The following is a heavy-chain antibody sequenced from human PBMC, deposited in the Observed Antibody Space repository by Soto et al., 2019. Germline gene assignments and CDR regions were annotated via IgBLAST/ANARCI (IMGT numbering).Heavy chain of an antibody. V-gene: IGHV5-51*01. Sequence: GESLKISCKGSGYSFTSYWIGWVRQMPGKGLEWMGIIYPGDSDTRYSPSFQGQVTISADKSISTAYLQWSSLKASDTAMYYCATGLRPDVYYYGMDVWGQGTTVTVPS. D-gene: IGHD3-16*01. CDR3: ATGLRPDVYYYGMDV. CDR1: GYSFTSYW. J-gene: IGHJ6*02. CDR2: IYPGDSDT.